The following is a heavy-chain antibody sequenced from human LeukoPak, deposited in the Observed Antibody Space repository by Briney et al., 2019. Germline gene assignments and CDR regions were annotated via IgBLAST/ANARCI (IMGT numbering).Heavy chain of an antibody. V-gene: IGHV1-2*06. CDR2: INPNSGGT. J-gene: IGHJ4*02. CDR3: ARVTLDSSGWFDY. Sequence: ASVKVSCKASGYTFTGYYMHWVRQALGQGLEWMGRINPNSGGTNYAQKFQGRVTMTRDTSISTAYMELSRLRSDDTAVYYCARVTLDSSGWFDYWGQGTLVTVSS. CDR1: GYTFTGYY. D-gene: IGHD3-22*01.